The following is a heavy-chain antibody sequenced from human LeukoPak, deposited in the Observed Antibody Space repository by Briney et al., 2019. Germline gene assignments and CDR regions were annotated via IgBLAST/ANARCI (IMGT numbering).Heavy chain of an antibody. CDR1: GGSISSGDYY. Sequence: SETLSLTCSVSGGSISSGDYYWSWIRQPPGKGLEWIGYIYHSGSTYYNPSLKSRVTISVDTSKNQFSLKLSSVIAADTAVYYCARAPLLRFFYYFDYWGQGTLVTVSS. CDR2: IYHSGST. CDR3: ARAPLLRFFYYFDY. D-gene: IGHD3-3*01. V-gene: IGHV4-30-4*08. J-gene: IGHJ4*02.